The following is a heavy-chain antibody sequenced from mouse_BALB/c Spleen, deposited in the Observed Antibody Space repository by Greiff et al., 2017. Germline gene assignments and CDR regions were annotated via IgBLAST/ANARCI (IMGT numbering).Heavy chain of an antibody. CDR3: ARGYDYDSYYFDY. CDR2: IYPGGGYT. D-gene: IGHD2-4*01. Sequence: VQLQQSGAELVRPGTSVKISCKASGYTFTNYWLGWVKQRPGHGLEWIGDIYPGGGYTNYNEKFKGKATLTADTSSSTAYMQLSSLTSEDSAVYFCARGYDYDSYYFDYWGQGTTLTVSS. J-gene: IGHJ2*01. CDR1: GYTFTNYW. V-gene: IGHV1-63*02.